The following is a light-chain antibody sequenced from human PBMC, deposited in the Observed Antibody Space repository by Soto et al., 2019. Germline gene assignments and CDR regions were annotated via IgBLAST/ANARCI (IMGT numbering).Light chain of an antibody. Sequence: MVMTQSPATLSLSPGERATLSCRASQSVSSNLAWYQQKPGQAPRLLIYDTSTRATGIPARFSGSGSGTELTLTISSLQSEDFAAYYCQQYSNWPPITFGQGTRLEIK. CDR3: QQYSNWPPIT. CDR2: DTS. J-gene: IGKJ5*01. V-gene: IGKV3-15*01. CDR1: QSVSSN.